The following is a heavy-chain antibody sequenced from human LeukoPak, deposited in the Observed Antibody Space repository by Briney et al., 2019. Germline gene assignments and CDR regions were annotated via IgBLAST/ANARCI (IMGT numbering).Heavy chain of an antibody. CDR2: IYYSGST. V-gene: IGHV4-39*07. CDR3: ARVGRDSSSWSRYYYYYYMDV. D-gene: IGHD6-13*01. J-gene: IGHJ6*03. Sequence: SETLSLTCTVSGGSISSATYYWGWIRQPPGKGLEWIGSIYYSGSTYYNPSLKSRVTISVDTSKNQFSLKLSSVTAADTAVYYCARVGRDSSSWSRYYYYYYMDVWGKGTTVTVSS. CDR1: GGSISSATYY.